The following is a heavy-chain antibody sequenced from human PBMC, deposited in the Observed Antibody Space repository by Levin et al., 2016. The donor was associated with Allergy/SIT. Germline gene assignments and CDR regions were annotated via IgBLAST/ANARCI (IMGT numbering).Heavy chain of an antibody. V-gene: IGHV3-30*04. CDR3: ARDWASAGTGDYFDY. CDR2: ISNDGSHI. J-gene: IGHJ4*02. Sequence: VRQAPGKGLEWVAVISNDGSHIYYADSVKGRFTISRDNSKNTLYLQMNSLRPEDTAVYYCARDWASAGTGDYFDYWGQGTLVTVSS. D-gene: IGHD6-13*01.